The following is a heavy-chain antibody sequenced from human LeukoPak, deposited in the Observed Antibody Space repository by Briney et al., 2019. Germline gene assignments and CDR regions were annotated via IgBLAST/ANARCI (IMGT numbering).Heavy chain of an antibody. J-gene: IGHJ4*02. Sequence: SQTLSLTCAISGDSVSSNSAAWNWIRQSPSRGLEWLGRTYYRSKWYNDYAVSVKSRITINPDTSKNQFSLQLNSATPEDTAVYYCARAPRAIAAAGTWNLNFDYWGQGTLVTVSS. CDR1: GDSVSSNSAA. V-gene: IGHV6-1*01. D-gene: IGHD6-13*01. CDR2: TYYRSKWYN. CDR3: ARAPRAIAAAGTWNLNFDY.